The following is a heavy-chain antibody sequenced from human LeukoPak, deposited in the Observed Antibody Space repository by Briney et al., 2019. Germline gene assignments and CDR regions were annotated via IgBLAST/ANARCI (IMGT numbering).Heavy chain of an antibody. V-gene: IGHV3-23*01. CDR2: ISDSGGNT. D-gene: IGHD2-2*01. CDR1: GITFSNYA. J-gene: IGHJ6*02. CDR3: ATDAISVSCPPCMDV. Sequence: GGSLRLSCAASGITFSNYAMSWVRQTPGKGLEWVSIISDSGGNTYYAASVRGRFTISRDNSKNTLFLQMNRLRAEDTAIYYCATDAISVSCPPCMDVWGQGTTVTVSS.